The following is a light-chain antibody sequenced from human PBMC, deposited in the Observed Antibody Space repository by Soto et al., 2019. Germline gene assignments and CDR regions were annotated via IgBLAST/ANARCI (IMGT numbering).Light chain of an antibody. CDR3: CLYIAATTYV. J-gene: IGLJ1*01. Sequence: QSALAQPASVSGSPGQSIAISCTGTSGFVGSFSLVSWYQQHPGKAPKVMISEGHRRPSGVPDRCSGSTSVNSASLTISGLRADDEADYYCCLYIAATTYVFGTGTKVTVL. CDR2: EGH. CDR1: SGFVGSFSL. V-gene: IGLV2-23*01.